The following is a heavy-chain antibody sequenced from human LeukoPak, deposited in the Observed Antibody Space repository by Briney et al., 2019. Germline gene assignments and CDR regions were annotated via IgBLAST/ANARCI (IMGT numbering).Heavy chain of an antibody. J-gene: IGHJ4*02. CDR1: GVTLSPYG. D-gene: IGHD3-22*01. CDR3: AKDLYTYYYDSSGSSSDY. Sequence: GRSLRLSCAASGVTLSPYGMHWVRQAPGKGLEWVAVISYDGRNKYYADSVKGRFTISRDNSKNTLYLQMNSLRAEDTAVYYCAKDLYTYYYDSSGSSSDYWGQGTLVTVSS. V-gene: IGHV3-30*18. CDR2: ISYDGRNK.